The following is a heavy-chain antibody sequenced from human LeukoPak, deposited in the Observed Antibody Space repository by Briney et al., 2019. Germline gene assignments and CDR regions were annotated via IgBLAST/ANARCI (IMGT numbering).Heavy chain of an antibody. V-gene: IGHV3-48*03. CDR3: ARASRITNCYDY. CDR2: ISSSGSTI. J-gene: IGHJ4*02. Sequence: GGSLRLSCAASGFTFSSYGMNWVRQAPGKGLEWVSYISSSGSTIYYADSVKGRFTISRDNAKNSVYLQMNSLRAEDTAVYYCARASRITNCYDYWGQGTLVTVSS. D-gene: IGHD2-2*01. CDR1: GFTFSSYG.